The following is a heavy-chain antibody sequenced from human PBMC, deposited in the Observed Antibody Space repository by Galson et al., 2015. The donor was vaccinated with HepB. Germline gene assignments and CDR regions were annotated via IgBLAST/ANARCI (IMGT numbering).Heavy chain of an antibody. CDR3: TEGSNYGPSYYYGMDV. V-gene: IGHV1-69*06. Sequence: SVKVSCKASGGTFSNSGINWVRQAPGQGLEWMGGIIPISGTANYAQKFQGRVTFTADRSTGTAHMELSSLRSEDTAVYYCTEGSNYGPSYYYGMDVWGQGTTVTVSS. J-gene: IGHJ6*02. CDR1: GGTFSNSG. D-gene: IGHD5-18*01. CDR2: IIPISGTA.